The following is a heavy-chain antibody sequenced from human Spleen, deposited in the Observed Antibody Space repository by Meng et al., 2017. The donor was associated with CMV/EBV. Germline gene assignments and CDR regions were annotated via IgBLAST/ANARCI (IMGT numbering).Heavy chain of an antibody. D-gene: IGHD1-26*01. CDR3: ARDQIRGVVGARPRGPGDL. Sequence: GESLKISCEASGFTFDDYGMNWVRQAPGRGLEWVSSITRSSSNTYYSDSVKGRFTVSRDNAKNSLFLQMNSLRDDDTAVYYCARDQIRGVVGARPRGPGDLWGQGTLVTVSS. J-gene: IGHJ4*02. CDR1: GFTFDDYG. CDR2: ITRSSSNT. V-gene: IGHV3-21*01.